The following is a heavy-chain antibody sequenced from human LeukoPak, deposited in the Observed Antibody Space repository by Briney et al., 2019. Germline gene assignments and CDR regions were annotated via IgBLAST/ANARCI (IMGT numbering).Heavy chain of an antibody. Sequence: GGSLRLSCAASGFTFSSYNMNWVRQAPGKGLEWVSSISSSSYIYYADSVRGRFTISRDNAKNSLYLQINSLRAEDTAVYYCASNYYGSGSYDSPLDYYGMDVWGQGTTVTVSS. CDR1: GFTFSSYN. D-gene: IGHD3-10*01. V-gene: IGHV3-21*04. J-gene: IGHJ6*02. CDR3: ASNYYGSGSYDSPLDYYGMDV. CDR2: ISSSSYI.